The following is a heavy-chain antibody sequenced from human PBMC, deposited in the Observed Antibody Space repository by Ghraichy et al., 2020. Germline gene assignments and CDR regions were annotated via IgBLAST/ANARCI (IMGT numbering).Heavy chain of an antibody. CDR1: GGSISSSTYY. D-gene: IGHD2-21*02. Sequence: SETLSLTCTVSGGSISSSTYYWGWIRQPPGKGLECIGTIYYNGSTYYNPSLKSRVTISVDTSKNQFSLKLSPVTAADTPVFYCARAMRTGDFGGGWFDPWGQGTLVTVSS. CDR2: IYYNGST. V-gene: IGHV4-39*01. J-gene: IGHJ5*02. CDR3: ARAMRTGDFGGGWFDP.